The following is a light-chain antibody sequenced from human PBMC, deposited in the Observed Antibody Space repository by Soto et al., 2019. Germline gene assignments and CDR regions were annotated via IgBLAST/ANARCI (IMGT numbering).Light chain of an antibody. Sequence: DIQMTQSPSSLSASVGNRVTITCRARQTISSYLNWYQQKPGKAPKLLIYGAVSLHSGVPSRFSGSGSETDFTLTISSLQPEDFATYYCQQSFSQWSFGQGTKVDIK. J-gene: IGKJ1*01. CDR2: GAV. CDR1: QTISSY. V-gene: IGKV1-39*01. CDR3: QQSFSQWS.